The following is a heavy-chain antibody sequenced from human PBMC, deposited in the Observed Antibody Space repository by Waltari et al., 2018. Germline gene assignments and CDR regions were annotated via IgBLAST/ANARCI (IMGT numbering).Heavy chain of an antibody. CDR3: ARAPLYYMDV. Sequence: QVHLVQSGAEVKKPGSSVKVSCKASGVTFSTYAINWVRQAPRQGLQWMGGIIPMLDVTNYAQEFQGRVAITADKSTSTAYMELSSLKSEDTAVYYCARAPLYYMDVWGKGTTVTVSS. J-gene: IGHJ6*03. V-gene: IGHV1-69*10. CDR1: GVTFSTYA. CDR2: IIPMLDVT.